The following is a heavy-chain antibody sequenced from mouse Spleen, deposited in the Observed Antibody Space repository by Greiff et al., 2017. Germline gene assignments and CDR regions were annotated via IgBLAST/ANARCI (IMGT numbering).Heavy chain of an antibody. CDR2: ISSGGSYT. V-gene: IGHV5-9-1*01. Sequence: EVNVVESGGGLVKPGGSLKLSCAASGFTFSSYAMSWVRQTPEKRLEWVATISSGGSYTYYPDSVKGRFTISRDNAKNTLYLQMSSLRSEDTAMYYCARDYYAMDYWGQGTSVTVSS. J-gene: IGHJ4*01. CDR1: GFTFSSYA. CDR3: ARDYYAMDY.